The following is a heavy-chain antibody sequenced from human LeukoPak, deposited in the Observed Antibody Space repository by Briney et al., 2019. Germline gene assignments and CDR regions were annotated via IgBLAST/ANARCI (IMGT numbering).Heavy chain of an antibody. D-gene: IGHD3-10*01. V-gene: IGHV4-34*01. CDR1: SGSINNHY. CDR3: ARFKGFSDYYGSGSYYNWPPGWFDP. CDR2: INHSGST. J-gene: IGHJ5*02. Sequence: SETLSLTCIVSSGSINNHYWSWIRQPPGKGLEWIGEINHSGSTNYNPSLKSRVTISVDTSKNQFSLKLSSVTAADTAVYYCARFKGFSDYYGSGSYYNWPPGWFDPWGQGTLVTVSS.